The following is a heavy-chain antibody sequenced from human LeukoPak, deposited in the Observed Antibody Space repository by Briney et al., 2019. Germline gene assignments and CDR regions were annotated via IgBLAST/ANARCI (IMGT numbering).Heavy chain of an antibody. CDR3: ARSNGDEELLLDS. V-gene: IGHV1-2*02. Sequence: GASVKVSCKASGYNFTDYYIHWVRQAPGHGLEWMGWINPNSGDTRYGQNFQGRVTMTRDTSISTAYMEVSRLRSDDTAVYYCARSNGDEELLLDSWGQGTLVTVSS. CDR2: INPNSGDT. D-gene: IGHD4-17*01. CDR1: GYNFTDYY. J-gene: IGHJ4*02.